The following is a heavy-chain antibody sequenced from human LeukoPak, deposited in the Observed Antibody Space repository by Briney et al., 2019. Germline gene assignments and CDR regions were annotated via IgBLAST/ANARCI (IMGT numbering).Heavy chain of an antibody. CDR1: GDSISSGDYY. CDR2: ISSSGST. CDR3: ARGPYSYDSSGAFDI. J-gene: IGHJ3*02. Sequence: SETLSLTCTVSGDSISSGDYYWSWIRQPARKGLEWIGRISSSGSTNYNPSLKSRVTISVDTSKNQFSLKLSSVTAADTAVYFCARGPYSYDSSGAFDIWGQGTMVTVSS. D-gene: IGHD3-22*01. V-gene: IGHV4-61*02.